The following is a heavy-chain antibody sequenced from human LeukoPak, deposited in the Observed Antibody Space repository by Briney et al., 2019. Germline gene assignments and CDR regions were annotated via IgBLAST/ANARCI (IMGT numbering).Heavy chain of an antibody. CDR3: ARDSHSSSWYGYYYYYMDV. CDR1: RFTFNSYE. Sequence: PGGSLRLSCAASRFTFNSYEMNWVRQAPGRGLEWVSYISSSGSTIYYADSVKGRFTISRDNAKNSLYLQMNSLRAEDTAVYYCARDSHSSSWYGYYYYYMDVWGKGTTVTISS. D-gene: IGHD6-13*01. J-gene: IGHJ6*03. CDR2: ISSSGSTI. V-gene: IGHV3-48*03.